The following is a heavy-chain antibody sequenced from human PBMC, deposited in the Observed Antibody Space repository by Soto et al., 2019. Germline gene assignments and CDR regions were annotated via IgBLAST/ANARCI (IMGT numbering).Heavy chain of an antibody. CDR1: GYTFTSYG. V-gene: IGHV1-18*01. CDR2: ISAYNGNT. Sequence: ASVKVSCKASGYTFTSYGISWVRQAPGQGLEWMGWISAYNGNTNYAQKLQGRVTMTTDTSTSTAYMELRSLRSDDTAVYYCASGWFGEFVCYFDYWGQGTLVTVSS. CDR3: ASGWFGEFVCYFDY. J-gene: IGHJ4*02. D-gene: IGHD3-10*01.